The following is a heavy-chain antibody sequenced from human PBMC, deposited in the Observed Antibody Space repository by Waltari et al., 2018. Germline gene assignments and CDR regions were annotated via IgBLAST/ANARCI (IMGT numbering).Heavy chain of an antibody. CDR2: ISGNNGHT. CDR1: GYTFSEYG. J-gene: IGHJ5*02. Sequence: QVQLVQSGAEVKKPGASVKVACKASGYTFSEYGSSWVRQAPGQGLEWMGWISGNNGHTNHAQQFHGRLIMTEDTSATTVYMELTYLTSDDTAVYYCARERHRLMEEGYLMALDPWGQGTLVTVSS. D-gene: IGHD2-21*01. CDR3: ARERHRLMEEGYLMALDP. V-gene: IGHV1-18*01.